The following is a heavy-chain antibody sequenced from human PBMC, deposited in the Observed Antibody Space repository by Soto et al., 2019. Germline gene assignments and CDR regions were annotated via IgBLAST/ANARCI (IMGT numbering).Heavy chain of an antibody. CDR1: GFTFEDYV. Sequence: EVQLVESGGGLVQPGRSLRLSCAAFGFTFEDYVMHWIRQTPGKGLEWVAGINWNSGSIGYADSVKGRFTISRDNANNSLYLQMDSLRTEDTALYFCAKGRGALAVVSNWFDPWGQGTLVTVSS. J-gene: IGHJ5*02. CDR2: INWNSGSI. D-gene: IGHD3-22*01. CDR3: AKGRGALAVVSNWFDP. V-gene: IGHV3-9*01.